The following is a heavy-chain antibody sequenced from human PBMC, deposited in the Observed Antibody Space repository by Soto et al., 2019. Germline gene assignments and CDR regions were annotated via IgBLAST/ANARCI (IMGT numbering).Heavy chain of an antibody. Sequence: WGSLRLSCAASGFTFSTYSINFFRQAPGKGLEWVPSINSRSSHIYYADSMKGRFTISRDNAKNSLYLQMNSLRAEDTAVYYCARVEVVNYYYTMDVWGQGTTVTVSS. V-gene: IGHV3-21*01. CDR2: INSRSSHI. CDR1: GFTFSTYS. D-gene: IGHD2-21*01. J-gene: IGHJ6*02. CDR3: ARVEVVNYYYTMDV.